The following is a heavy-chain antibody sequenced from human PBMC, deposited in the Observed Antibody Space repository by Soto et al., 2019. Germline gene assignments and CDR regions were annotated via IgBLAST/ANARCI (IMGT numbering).Heavy chain of an antibody. Sequence: ASVKVSCKTSGYTFSAYYVHWARLTPGRGFQWLGWINPSNEITTFSQFFQGRVTMTRDTSTNTVHMELNRLTSDDTAVYYCMRGAWGDSPIDYWGQGTQLTVSS. D-gene: IGHD1-26*01. CDR1: GYTFSAYY. CDR2: INPSNEIT. J-gene: IGHJ4*02. CDR3: MRGAWGDSPIDY. V-gene: IGHV1-2*02.